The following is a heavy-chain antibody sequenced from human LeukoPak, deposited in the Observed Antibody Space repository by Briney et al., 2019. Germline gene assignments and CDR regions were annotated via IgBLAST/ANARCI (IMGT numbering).Heavy chain of an antibody. D-gene: IGHD2-15*01. Sequence: GGSLRLSCGGSGFTFSRYAMQWVRQTPGKGLEWVATVSYDGTYKYYADSVKGRFTISRDNSKNTLYLQMNSLRAEDTAVYYCARRDCSGGSCYFDYWGQGILVTVSS. CDR1: GFTFSRYA. CDR3: ARRDCSGGSCYFDY. V-gene: IGHV3-30*14. CDR2: VSYDGTYK. J-gene: IGHJ4*02.